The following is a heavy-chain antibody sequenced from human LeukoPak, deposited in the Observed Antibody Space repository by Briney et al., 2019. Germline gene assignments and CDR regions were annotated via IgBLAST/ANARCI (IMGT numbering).Heavy chain of an antibody. CDR2: ISGGGGST. CDR3: AKGEAAAGSSSWFDP. J-gene: IGHJ5*02. Sequence: PGGSLRLSRAASGFTFSTYAMSWVRQAPGKGLEWVSSISGGGGSTYYADSVEGRFTVSRDNSKNTLYLQMNSLRAEDTAVYYCAKGEAAAGSSSWFDPWGQGTLVTVSS. CDR1: GFTFSTYA. V-gene: IGHV3-23*01. D-gene: IGHD6-13*01.